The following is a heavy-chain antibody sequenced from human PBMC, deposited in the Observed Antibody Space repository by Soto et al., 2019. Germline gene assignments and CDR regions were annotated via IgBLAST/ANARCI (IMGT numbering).Heavy chain of an antibody. D-gene: IGHD6-6*01. CDR1: GFTFSSYA. V-gene: IGHV3-23*01. Sequence: PGGSLRLSCSASGFTFSSYAMHWVRQAPGKGLEYVSAITGSSGDTYYADSVKGRFTISRDNSKNTLHLQMDSLRAEDTAIYYCAKGSASSRPYFFDCWGQGALVTVSS. CDR2: ITGSSGDT. J-gene: IGHJ4*02. CDR3: AKGSASSRPYFFDC.